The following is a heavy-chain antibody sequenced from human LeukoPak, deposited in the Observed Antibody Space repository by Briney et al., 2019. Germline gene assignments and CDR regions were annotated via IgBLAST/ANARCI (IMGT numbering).Heavy chain of an antibody. D-gene: IGHD2/OR15-2a*01. CDR3: ARSMYFDY. CDR2: INHSGST. Sequence: SETLSLTCAVYGGSFSGYYWSWSRQPPGKGLEWIGEINHSGSTNYNPSLKSRVTISVDTSKNQFSLKLSSVTAADTAVYYCARSMYFDYWGQGTLVTVSS. CDR1: GGSFSGYY. V-gene: IGHV4-34*01. J-gene: IGHJ4*02.